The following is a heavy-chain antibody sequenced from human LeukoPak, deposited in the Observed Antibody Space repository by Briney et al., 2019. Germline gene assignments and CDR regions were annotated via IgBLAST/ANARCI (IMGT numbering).Heavy chain of an antibody. CDR1: GYTFTSYG. Sequence: ASVKVSCKASGYTFTSYGISWVRQAPGQGLEWMGWISAYNGNTNYAQKLQGRVTTTTDTSTSTAYMELRSLRSDDTAVYYCARQKTTVVTLDPTSYYYYYYMDVWGKGTTVTVSS. J-gene: IGHJ6*03. CDR2: ISAYNGNT. CDR3: ARQKTTVVTLDPTSYYYYYYMDV. D-gene: IGHD4-23*01. V-gene: IGHV1-18*01.